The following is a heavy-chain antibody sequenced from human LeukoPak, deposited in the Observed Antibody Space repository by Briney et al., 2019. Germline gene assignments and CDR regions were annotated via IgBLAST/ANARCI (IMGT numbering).Heavy chain of an antibody. J-gene: IGHJ4*02. V-gene: IGHV3-23*01. CDR3: AKDQGYSYGRPSDY. CDR1: GFTFSSYA. CDR2: ISGSGGST. D-gene: IGHD5-18*01. Sequence: QPGGSLRLSCAASGFTFSSYAMSWVRQAPGKGLEWVSAISGSGGSTYYADSVKGRFTISRDSSKNTLYLQMNSLRAEDTAVYYCAKDQGYSYGRPSDYWGQGTLVTVSS.